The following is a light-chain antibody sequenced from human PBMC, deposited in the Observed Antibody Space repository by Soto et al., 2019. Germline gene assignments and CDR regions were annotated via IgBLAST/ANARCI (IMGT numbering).Light chain of an antibody. CDR1: QSLRSS. V-gene: IGKV3-15*01. J-gene: IGKJ1*01. CDR2: GAS. CDR3: QQYNIWPQT. Sequence: VMTQSPATLSASPGERATLSCRASQSLRSSLAWYQQKPCQAPRLLIYGASTRATGIPARFSGSGSGTEFTLTISSLQSEDFAFYFCQQYNIWPQTVGQGTEVEI.